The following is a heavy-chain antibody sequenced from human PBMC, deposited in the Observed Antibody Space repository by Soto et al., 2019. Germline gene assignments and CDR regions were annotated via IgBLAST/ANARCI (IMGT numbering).Heavy chain of an antibody. CDR2: IWYDGSNK. CDR1: GFTFSSYG. J-gene: IGHJ4*02. CDR3: ARVYCGGDCYPFDY. Sequence: VQLVESGGGVVQPGRSLRLSCAASGFTFSSYGMHWVRQAPGKGLEWVAVIWYDGSNKYYADSVKGRFTISRDNSKNTLYLQMNSLRAEDTAVYYCARVYCGGDCYPFDYWGQGTLVTVSS. D-gene: IGHD2-21*02. V-gene: IGHV3-33*01.